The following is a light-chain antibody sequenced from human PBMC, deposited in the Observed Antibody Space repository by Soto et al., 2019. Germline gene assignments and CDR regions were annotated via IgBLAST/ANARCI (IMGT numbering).Light chain of an antibody. CDR2: WAS. CDR1: QSILYSSNNNNY. CDR3: QQYLSAPWT. V-gene: IGKV4-1*01. Sequence: DIVMTQSPDSLAVSLGERATINCESSQSILYSSNNNNYLAWYQQKPGQPPKLLIYWASTRESGVPDRFSGSGSGTHFTLTISSLQAEDVAVYYCQQYLSAPWTFGQGTKVEIK. J-gene: IGKJ1*01.